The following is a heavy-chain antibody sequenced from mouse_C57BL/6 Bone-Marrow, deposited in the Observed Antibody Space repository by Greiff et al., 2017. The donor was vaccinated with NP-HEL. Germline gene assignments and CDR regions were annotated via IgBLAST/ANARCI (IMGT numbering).Heavy chain of an antibody. D-gene: IGHD2-1*01. CDR3: ARVGYYGNLRWYFDV. Sequence: DVMLVESGGGLVKPGGSLKLSCAASGFTFSSYAMSWVRQTPEKRLEWVATISDGGSYTYYPDNVKGRFTISRDNAKNNLYLQMSHLKSEDTAMYYCARVGYYGNLRWYFDVWGTGTTVTVSS. V-gene: IGHV5-4*03. J-gene: IGHJ1*03. CDR2: ISDGGSYT. CDR1: GFTFSSYA.